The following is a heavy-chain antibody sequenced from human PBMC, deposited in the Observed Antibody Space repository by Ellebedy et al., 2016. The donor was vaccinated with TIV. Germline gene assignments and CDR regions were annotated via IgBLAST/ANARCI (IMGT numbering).Heavy chain of an antibody. J-gene: IGHJ4*02. CDR3: ARGGLLKTPDFDY. CDR2: INHSGST. CDR1: GGSFSGYY. Sequence: SETLSLTCAVYGGSFSGYYWSWIRQPPGKGLEWIGEINHSGSTNYNPSLKSRVTISVDTSKNQFSLKLSSVTAADTAVYYCARGGLLKTPDFDYWGQGTLVTVSS. V-gene: IGHV4-34*01. D-gene: IGHD3-10*01.